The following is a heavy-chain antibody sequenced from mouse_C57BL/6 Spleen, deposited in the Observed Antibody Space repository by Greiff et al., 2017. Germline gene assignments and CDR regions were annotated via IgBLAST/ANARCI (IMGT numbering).Heavy chain of an antibody. V-gene: IGHV3-6*01. Sequence: EVKVEESGPGLVKPSQSLSLTCSVTGYSITSGYYWNWIRQFPGNKLEWMGYISYDGSNNYNPSLKNRISITRDTSKNQFFLKLNSVTTEDTATYYCAREGVTPYYYAMDYWGQGTSVTVSS. D-gene: IGHD2-2*01. CDR2: ISYDGSN. J-gene: IGHJ4*01. CDR1: GYSITSGYY. CDR3: AREGVTPYYYAMDY.